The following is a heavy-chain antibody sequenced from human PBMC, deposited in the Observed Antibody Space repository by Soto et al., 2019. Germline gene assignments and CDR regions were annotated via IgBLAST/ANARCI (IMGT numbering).Heavy chain of an antibody. CDR2: ISYDGSNK. Sequence: LRLSCAASGSTFSSYGMHWVRQAPGKGLEWVAVISYDGSNKYYTDSVKGRFTISRDNSKNTLYLQMNSLRVEDTAVYYCAKSHCSSTSCYPLYYYYYGMDVWGQGTTVTVSS. J-gene: IGHJ6*02. CDR3: AKSHCSSTSCYPLYYYYYGMDV. V-gene: IGHV3-30*18. D-gene: IGHD2-2*01. CDR1: GSTFSSYG.